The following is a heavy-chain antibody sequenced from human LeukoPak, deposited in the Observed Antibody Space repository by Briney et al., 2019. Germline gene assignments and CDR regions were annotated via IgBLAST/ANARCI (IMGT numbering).Heavy chain of an antibody. CDR3: ARTLEYRWTRDAFGI. D-gene: IGHD6-6*01. Sequence: PSETLSLTCTVSGGSISSSSYYWSWIRQPAGKGLEWIGRISNSGTTNYNPSLKSRVSMSVATSKNQFSLKLSSVTAADTAVYYCARTLEYRWTRDAFGIWGQGTMVTVSS. V-gene: IGHV4-61*02. CDR2: ISNSGTT. J-gene: IGHJ3*02. CDR1: GGSISSSSYY.